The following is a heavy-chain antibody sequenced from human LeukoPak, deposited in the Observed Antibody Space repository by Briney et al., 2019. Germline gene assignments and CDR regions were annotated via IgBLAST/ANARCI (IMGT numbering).Heavy chain of an antibody. J-gene: IGHJ5*02. CDR1: GFTFSSYA. D-gene: IGHD6-19*01. CDR2: ISGSGGST. Sequence: PGGSLRLSCAASGFTFSSYAMSWVRQAPGKGLEWVSAISGSGGSTYYADSVKGRFTISRDNSKNTLYLQMNSLRAEDTAVYYCAKGSSYSSDLNWFDPWGQGTLVTVSS. V-gene: IGHV3-23*01. CDR3: AKGSSYSSDLNWFDP.